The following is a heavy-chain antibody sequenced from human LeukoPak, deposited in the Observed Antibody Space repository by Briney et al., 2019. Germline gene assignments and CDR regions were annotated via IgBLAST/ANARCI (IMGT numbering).Heavy chain of an antibody. V-gene: IGHV4-39*07. J-gene: IGHJ6*03. CDR3: ARGSGSYYYYYYMDV. Sequence: SETLSLTCTVSGDSISSSNCYWGWIRQPPGKGLEWIGSIYDSGNIYFNPSLKSRVTISVDTPKNQFSLKLSSVTAADTAVYYCARGSGSYYYYYYMDVWGKGTTVTISS. CDR1: GDSISSSNCY. CDR2: IYDSGNI. D-gene: IGHD1-26*01.